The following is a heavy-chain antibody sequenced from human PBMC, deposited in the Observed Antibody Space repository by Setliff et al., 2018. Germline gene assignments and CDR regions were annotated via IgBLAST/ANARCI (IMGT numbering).Heavy chain of an antibody. CDR2: INPNSGGT. V-gene: IGHV1-2*04. D-gene: IGHD3-16*02. CDR1: GYTFTGYY. J-gene: IGHJ4*02. CDR3: ARAGESSSFDY. Sequence: ASVKVSCKASGYTFTGYYMHWVRQAPGQGLEWMGWINPNSGGTNYAQKFQGWVTMTRDTSISTAYMEMGGLRSDDTAVYYCARAGESSSFDYWGQGTLVTVSS.